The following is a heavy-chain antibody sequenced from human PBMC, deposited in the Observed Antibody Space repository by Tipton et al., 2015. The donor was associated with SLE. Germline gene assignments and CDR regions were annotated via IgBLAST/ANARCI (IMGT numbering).Heavy chain of an antibody. CDR3: ARDFNEQWLDYYYGMDV. CDR1: GYTFTNYA. Sequence: QSGAEVKKPGASVKVSCKASGYTFTNYAITWVRQAPGLGLEWMGWTTTHNGSPNYAQKFQGRVTMTRDTSTSTAYMELRSLRSDDTAVYYCARDFNEQWLDYYYGMDVWGQGTTVTVSS. J-gene: IGHJ6*02. D-gene: IGHD6-19*01. V-gene: IGHV1-18*01. CDR2: TTTHNGSP.